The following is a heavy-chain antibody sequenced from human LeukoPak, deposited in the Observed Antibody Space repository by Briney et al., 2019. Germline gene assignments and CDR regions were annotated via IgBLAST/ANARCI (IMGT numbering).Heavy chain of an antibody. CDR2: INPSGGST. J-gene: IGHJ4*02. D-gene: IGHD1-26*01. V-gene: IGHV1-46*01. Sequence: ASVKVSCKVSGYTLTELSMHWVRQAPGQGLEWMGIINPSGGSTSYAQKFQGRVTMTRDTSTSTVYMELSSLRSEDTAVYYCARDEGSYSSRLEYWGQGTLVTVSS. CDR3: ARDEGSYSSRLEY. CDR1: GYTLTELS.